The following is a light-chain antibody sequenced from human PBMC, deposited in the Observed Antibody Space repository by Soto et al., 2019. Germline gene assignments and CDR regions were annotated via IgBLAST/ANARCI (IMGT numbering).Light chain of an antibody. J-gene: IGKJ1*01. V-gene: IGKV3-20*01. CDR2: DAS. CDR3: QQYGISPWS. CDR1: ENVATNY. Sequence: IVLTQSPGTLSLSPGERATLSCRASENVATNYLAWYQQKPGQAPRLLIFDASNTAADIPDRFSGSGCGPDFTLIITRLEPEAFAVYHCQQYGISPWSFGQGTKLEVK.